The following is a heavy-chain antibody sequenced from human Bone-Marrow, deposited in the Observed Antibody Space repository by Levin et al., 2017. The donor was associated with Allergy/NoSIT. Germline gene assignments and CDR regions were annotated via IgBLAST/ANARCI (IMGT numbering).Heavy chain of an antibody. Sequence: GESLKISCAASGFTFSSYGMHWVRQAPGKGLEWVAVISYDGSNKYYADSVKGRFTISRDNSKNTLYLQMNSLRAEDTAVYYCAKICATAAAGTGEDAFDIWGQGTMVTVSS. CDR3: AKICATAAAGTGEDAFDI. CDR1: GFTFSSYG. J-gene: IGHJ3*02. CDR2: ISYDGSNK. V-gene: IGHV3-30*18. D-gene: IGHD6-13*01.